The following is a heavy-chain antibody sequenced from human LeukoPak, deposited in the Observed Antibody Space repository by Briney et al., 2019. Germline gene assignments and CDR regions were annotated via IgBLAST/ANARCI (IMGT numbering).Heavy chain of an antibody. J-gene: IGHJ5*02. Sequence: ASVKVSCKASGYTFTSYGISWVRQAPGQGLEWMGWISAYNGNTNYAQKLQGRVTMTTDTSTSTAYMELRSLRSDDTAVYYCARTIYSDIVVVPAAYNWFDPWGQGTLVIVSS. CDR1: GYTFTSYG. D-gene: IGHD2-2*01. V-gene: IGHV1-18*01. CDR3: ARTIYSDIVVVPAAYNWFDP. CDR2: ISAYNGNT.